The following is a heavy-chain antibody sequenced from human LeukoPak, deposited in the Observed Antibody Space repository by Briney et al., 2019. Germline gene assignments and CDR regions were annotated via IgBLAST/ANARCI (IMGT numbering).Heavy chain of an antibody. J-gene: IGHJ3*02. CDR3: ARDRSSGWYLGGDAFDI. CDR2: IYHSGST. Sequence: PSQTLSLTCTVSGGSISSGGYYWSWIRQPPGKGLEWIGYIYHSGSTYYNPSLKSRVTISVDTSKNQFSLKLSSVTAADTAVYYCARDRSSGWYLGGDAFDIWGQGTMVTVSS. CDR1: GGSISSGGYY. D-gene: IGHD6-19*01. V-gene: IGHV4-30-2*01.